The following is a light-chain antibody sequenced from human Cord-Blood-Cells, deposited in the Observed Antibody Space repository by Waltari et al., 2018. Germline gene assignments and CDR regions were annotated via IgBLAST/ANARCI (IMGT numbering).Light chain of an antibody. J-gene: IGLJ2*01. CDR3: SSYTSSSTLV. V-gene: IGLV2-14*01. CDR1: RSAVGGYNH. Sequence: QSALTQPASVYGSPGQPLTISCPGTRSAVGGYNHVSWYQQHPGKAPKPMIYDVSNRPSGVSKRFSGSKSGNTASLTISGLQAEDEADYYCSSYTSSSTLVFGGGTKLTVL. CDR2: DVS.